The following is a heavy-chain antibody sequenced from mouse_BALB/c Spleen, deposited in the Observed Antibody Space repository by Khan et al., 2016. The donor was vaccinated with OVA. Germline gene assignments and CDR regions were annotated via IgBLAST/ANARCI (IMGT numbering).Heavy chain of an antibody. D-gene: IGHD2-14*01. Sequence: VQLQPSGAELARPGASVKMSCKASGYTFTSYTIHWIKERPGQGLEWIGNINPSNGYTNYNQKFKDKATLTKDKSSTTAYLQLSSLTSDDSAVYNCVRDGAYHRNDGWFAYWGQGTLVTVSA. CDR2: INPSNGYT. J-gene: IGHJ3*01. V-gene: IGHV1-4*01. CDR3: VRDGAYHRNDGWFAY. CDR1: GYTFTSYT.